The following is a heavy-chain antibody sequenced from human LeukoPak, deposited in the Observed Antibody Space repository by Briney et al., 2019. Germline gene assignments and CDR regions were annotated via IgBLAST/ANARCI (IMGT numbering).Heavy chain of an antibody. D-gene: IGHD5-24*01. Sequence: LVASVKVSCKASGYTFTGYYMHWVRQAPGQGLGWMGWINPNSGGTNYAQKFQGRVTMTRDTSISTAYMELSRLRSDDTAVYYCARDWRWLQFYFDYWGQGTLVTVSS. V-gene: IGHV1-2*03. J-gene: IGHJ4*02. CDR3: ARDWRWLQFYFDY. CDR2: INPNSGGT. CDR1: GYTFTGYY.